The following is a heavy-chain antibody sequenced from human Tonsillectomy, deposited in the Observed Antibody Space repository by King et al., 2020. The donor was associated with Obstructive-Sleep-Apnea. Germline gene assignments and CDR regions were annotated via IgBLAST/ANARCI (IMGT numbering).Heavy chain of an antibody. CDR1: GFTFRTYW. CDR3: AREFAAAGMWRVDH. Sequence: VQLVESGGGLVQPGGSLRLSCAASGFTFRTYWMHWVRQVPGKGLVWVSRITSDGSSTSYADSVKGQFTISRDNVKNTLYLQMNSLRAEDTAVYYCAREFAAAGMWRVDHWGQGTLVTVSS. V-gene: IGHV3-74*01. D-gene: IGHD6-13*01. CDR2: ITSDGSST. J-gene: IGHJ4*02.